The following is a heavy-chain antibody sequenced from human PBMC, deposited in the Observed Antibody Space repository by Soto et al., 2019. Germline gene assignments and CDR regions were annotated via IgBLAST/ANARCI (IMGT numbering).Heavy chain of an antibody. J-gene: IGHJ5*02. V-gene: IGHV1-18*01. D-gene: IGHD3-3*01. Sequence: ASVKVSCKASGYTFTSYGISWVRQAPGQGLEWMGWISAYNGNTNYAQKLQGRVTMTTDTSTSTAYMELRSLRSDDTAVYYCAGRITIFGVVEWDNWFDPWGQGTLVTVSS. CDR3: AGRITIFGVVEWDNWFDP. CDR1: GYTFTSYG. CDR2: ISAYNGNT.